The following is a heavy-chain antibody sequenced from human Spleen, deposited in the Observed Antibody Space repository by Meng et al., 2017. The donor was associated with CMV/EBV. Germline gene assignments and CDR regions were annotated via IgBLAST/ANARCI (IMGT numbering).Heavy chain of an antibody. J-gene: IGHJ6*02. V-gene: IGHV1-18*04. CDR3: ARVDVETSIPAGYYSMDV. CDR1: GYTFTGYY. CDR2: ISTYNGNT. Sequence: ASVKVSCKASGYTFTGYYMHWVRQAPGQGLEWMGWISTYNGNTYYAQNFQGRLTMTTDTSTTTAYMELRSLRSDDTAVYYCARVDVETSIPAGYYSMDVWGQGTTVTVSS. D-gene: IGHD2-2*02.